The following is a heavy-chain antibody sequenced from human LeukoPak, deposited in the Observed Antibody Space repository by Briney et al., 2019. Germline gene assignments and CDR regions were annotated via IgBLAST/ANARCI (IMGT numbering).Heavy chain of an antibody. V-gene: IGHV1-24*01. CDR2: LDPEAGET. Sequence: ASVKVSCKVSGNTLTEFSTHWVRQAPGKGLEWMGGLDPEAGETMFAQNFLGRVTMTEDTSTDTAYMDLSGLRSEDTADYYCTSVGTSRSVDYLPLAPFHYWGQGTPVTVSS. CDR1: GNTLTEFS. D-gene: IGHD3-9*01. J-gene: IGHJ4*02. CDR3: TSVGTSRSVDYLPLAPFHY.